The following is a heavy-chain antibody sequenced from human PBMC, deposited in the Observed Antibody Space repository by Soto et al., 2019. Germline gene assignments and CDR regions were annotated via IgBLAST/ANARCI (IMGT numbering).Heavy chain of an antibody. J-gene: IGHJ6*02. D-gene: IGHD6-19*01. CDR3: AKTIAVAGSSLSYYFGVDV. CDR1: GFTFDDYA. CDR2: ISWNSGTI. Sequence: GGSLRLSCAASGFTFDDYAMHWVRQVPGKGLEWVSTISWNSGTIGYADSVKGRFTISRDNAKNSLYLQMSSLRAEDTALYFCAKTIAVAGSSLSYYFGVDVWGQGTAVTVSS. V-gene: IGHV3-9*01.